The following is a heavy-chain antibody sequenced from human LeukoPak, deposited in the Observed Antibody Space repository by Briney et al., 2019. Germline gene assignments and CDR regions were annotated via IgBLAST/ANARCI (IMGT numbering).Heavy chain of an antibody. CDR2: ISSSSSYI. V-gene: IGHV3-21*06. J-gene: IGHJ6*03. Sequence: GGSLRLSCAASGFIFRSYSMNWVRQAPGKGLGWVSSISSSSSYIYYADSEKGRFTISRDNAKNSLYLQMNSLRAEDTAVYYCARFAAGGSYYYYMDVWGKGTTVTVSS. CDR3: ARFAAGGSYYYYMDV. CDR1: GFIFRSYS. D-gene: IGHD6-25*01.